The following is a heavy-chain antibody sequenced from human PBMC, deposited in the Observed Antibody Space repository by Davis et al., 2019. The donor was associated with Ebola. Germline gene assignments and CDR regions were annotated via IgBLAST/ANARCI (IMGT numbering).Heavy chain of an antibody. CDR3: ARDATTVTTIWFDP. J-gene: IGHJ5*02. CDR1: GYTFIGYA. V-gene: IGHV1-18*01. D-gene: IGHD4-17*01. Sequence: ASVPVSCQPSGYTFIGYAISWVRPAPGQGLEWIGRINVYNGHTNYAQNFQGRVTVSTDTSTSIAYMELRSLRSDDTALYYCARDATTVTTIWFDPWGQGTLVTVSS. CDR2: INVYNGHT.